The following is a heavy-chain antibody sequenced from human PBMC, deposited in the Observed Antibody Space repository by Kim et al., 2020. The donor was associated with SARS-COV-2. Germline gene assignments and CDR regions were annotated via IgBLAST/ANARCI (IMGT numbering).Heavy chain of an antibody. CDR1: GFTFSSYG. CDR2: IWYDGSNK. Sequence: GGSLRLSCAASGFTFSSYGMHWVRQAPGKGLEWVAVIWYDGSNKYYADPVKGRFTISRDNSKNTLYLQMNSLRAEDPAVYYCAKGRHYGSGIDYWGQGPLVTVPS. CDR3: AKGRHYGSGIDY. D-gene: IGHD3-10*01. V-gene: IGHV3-33*06. J-gene: IGHJ4*02.